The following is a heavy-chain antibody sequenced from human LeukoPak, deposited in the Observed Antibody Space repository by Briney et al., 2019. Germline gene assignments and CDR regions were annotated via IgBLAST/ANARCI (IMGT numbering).Heavy chain of an antibody. D-gene: IGHD3-10*01. CDR2: IKSKTDGGTT. CDR1: GFTFSNAW. J-gene: IGHJ4*02. V-gene: IGHV3-15*01. CDR3: TTGITMVRGVIHLIDY. Sequence: GGSLRLSCAASGFTFSNAWMSWVRQAPGKGLEWVGRIKSKTDGGTTDYVAPVKGRFTISRDDSKNTLYLQMNSLKTEDTAVYYCTTGITMVRGVIHLIDYWGQGTLVTVSS.